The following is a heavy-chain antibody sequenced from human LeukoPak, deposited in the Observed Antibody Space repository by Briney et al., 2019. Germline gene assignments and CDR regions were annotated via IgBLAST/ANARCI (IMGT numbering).Heavy chain of an antibody. CDR1: GYTFTNYA. CDR3: AKEDPGGAFDV. D-gene: IGHD3-16*01. CDR2: IGTYNGNP. Sequence: ASVTVSCTASGYTFTNYAISWVRQAPGQGLERMGWIGTYNGNPDYTQRLQGRVTMTTDTSTSTAYMELRSLKSDDTAVYYCAKEDPGGAFDVWGRGIMVTVSS. V-gene: IGHV1-18*01. J-gene: IGHJ3*01.